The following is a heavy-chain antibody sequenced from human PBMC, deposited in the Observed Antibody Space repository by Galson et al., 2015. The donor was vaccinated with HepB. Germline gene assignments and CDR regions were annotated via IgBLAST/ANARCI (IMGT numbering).Heavy chain of an antibody. CDR3: ARDRAVMTLGAFDY. V-gene: IGHV3-7*01. J-gene: IGHJ4*02. Sequence: SLRLSCAASGFTFSNYAMSWVRQAPGKGLEWVASINQGGSEKYYVDSVKGRFTISRDNAKNSLFLQMNSLRAEDTALYYCARDRAVMTLGAFDYWGQERLVTVSS. CDR2: INQGGSEK. CDR1: GFTFSNYA. D-gene: IGHD3-16*01.